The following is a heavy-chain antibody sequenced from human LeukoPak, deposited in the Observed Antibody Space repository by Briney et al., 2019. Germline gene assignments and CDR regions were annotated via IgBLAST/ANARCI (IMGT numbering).Heavy chain of an antibody. Sequence: SETLSLTCSVSGYSISSAYYWGWIRQPPGKGLEWIGTMYHSGSTNYNPSLKSRVTISVDTSKNQFSLKLSSVTAADTAVYFCARVRDTAGYHEYYFDYWGQGTLVTVSS. CDR1: GYSISSAYY. CDR2: MYHSGST. CDR3: ARVRDTAGYHEYYFDY. D-gene: IGHD5-18*01. J-gene: IGHJ4*02. V-gene: IGHV4-38-2*02.